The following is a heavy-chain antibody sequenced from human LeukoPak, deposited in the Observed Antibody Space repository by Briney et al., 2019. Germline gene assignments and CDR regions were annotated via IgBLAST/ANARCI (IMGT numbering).Heavy chain of an antibody. CDR2: IWYDGSNK. Sequence: GRSLRLSCAASGFTFSSYGMHWVRQAPGKGLEWVAVIWYDGSNKYYADSAKGRFTISRDNSKNTLYLQMNSLRAEDTAVYYCARDRWVSSGWSQDGMDVWGQGTTVTVSS. J-gene: IGHJ6*02. CDR1: GFTFSSYG. V-gene: IGHV3-33*01. D-gene: IGHD6-19*01. CDR3: ARDRWVSSGWSQDGMDV.